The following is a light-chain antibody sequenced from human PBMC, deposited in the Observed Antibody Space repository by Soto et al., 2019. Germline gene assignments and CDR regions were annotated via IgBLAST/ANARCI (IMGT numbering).Light chain of an antibody. Sequence: QSVLTQPPSASGTPGQRVTISCSGSSSNIGTNYVYWYQQLPGTAPKLLIYSHNQRPSGVPDRFSGSKSGTSASLAISGLRSEDEADYYCAAWDDRLRGPVFGGGTKVTVL. CDR1: SSNIGTNY. V-gene: IGLV1-47*02. CDR3: AAWDDRLRGPV. J-gene: IGLJ2*01. CDR2: SHN.